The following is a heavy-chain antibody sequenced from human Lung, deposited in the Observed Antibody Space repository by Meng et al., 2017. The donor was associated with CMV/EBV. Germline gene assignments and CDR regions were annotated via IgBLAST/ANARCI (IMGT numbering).Heavy chain of an antibody. CDR1: GYTITNEG. CDR3: AREDAKKAIEPDY. J-gene: IGHJ4*02. D-gene: IGHD1-14*01. CDR2: IRDYKGKT. Sequence: KATGYTITNEGMSWMRQAPGKGKERRGRIRDYKGKTKKGKKDQGRDTMTTDTSTSTAYMELRRLRSDDTAVYYCAREDAKKAIEPDYWGQGTLVTVSS. V-gene: IGHV1-18*01.